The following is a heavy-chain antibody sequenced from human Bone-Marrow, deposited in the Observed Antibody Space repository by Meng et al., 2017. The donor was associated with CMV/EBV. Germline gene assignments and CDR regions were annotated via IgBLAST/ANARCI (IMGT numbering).Heavy chain of an antibody. J-gene: IGHJ3*02. CDR3: TRVQYCSSTSCYTDAFDI. V-gene: IGHV3-49*04. Sequence: SLKISCTASGFTFGDYAMSWVRQAPGKGLEWVGFIRSKAYGGTTEYAASVKGRFTISRDDSKSIAYLQMNSLKTEDTAVYYCTRVQYCSSTSCYTDAFDIWGQGTMVTVSS. CDR2: IRSKAYGGTT. CDR1: GFTFGDYA. D-gene: IGHD2-2*02.